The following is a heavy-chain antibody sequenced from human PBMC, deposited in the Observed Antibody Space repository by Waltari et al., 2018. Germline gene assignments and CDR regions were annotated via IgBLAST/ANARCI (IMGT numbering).Heavy chain of an antibody. D-gene: IGHD6-13*01. CDR1: GDSIGNGYSS. Sequence: QVQLRESGPGLLKPSDTLSLTCSVSGDSIGNGYSSWGWIRPAPGKGLEWIGSIYFAGSTYYNPSLKSRLTISVDTSKNQFSLRLSSVTAADTAVYYCAREVGGSSWSTIPRGDAFDIWGQGTLVTVSS. CDR2: IYFAGST. V-gene: IGHV4-39*07. CDR3: AREVGGSSWSTIPRGDAFDI. J-gene: IGHJ3*02.